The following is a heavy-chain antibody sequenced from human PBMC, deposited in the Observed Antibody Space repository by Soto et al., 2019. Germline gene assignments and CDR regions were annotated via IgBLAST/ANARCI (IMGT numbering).Heavy chain of an antibody. CDR1: GFTFDDYA. CDR2: ISWNSGSI. D-gene: IGHD6-6*01. J-gene: IGHJ6*03. CDR3: AKDTREKIAARPGEAPPGYYYYYYMDV. V-gene: IGHV3-9*01. Sequence: GGSLRLSCAASGFTFDDYAMHWVRQAPGKGLEWVSGISWNSGSIGYADSVKGRFTISRDNAKNSLYLQMNSLRAEDTALYYCAKDTREKIAARPGEAPPGYYYYYYMDVWGKGTTVTVSS.